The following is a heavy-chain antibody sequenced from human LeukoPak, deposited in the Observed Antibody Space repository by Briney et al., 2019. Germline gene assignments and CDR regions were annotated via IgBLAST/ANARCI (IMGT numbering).Heavy chain of an antibody. V-gene: IGHV4-4*09. CDR2: IYHRGST. CDR3: ARSGVFSGYDAFDI. J-gene: IGHJ3*02. CDR1: GGSINISY. Sequence: SETLSLTCTVSGGSINISYWSWIRQPPGKGLEWIEYIYHRGSTNYNPSLKSRITVSVDTSKNQFSLKVTSVTAADTAVYYCARSGVFSGYDAFDIWGQGTMVTVSS. D-gene: IGHD3-9*01.